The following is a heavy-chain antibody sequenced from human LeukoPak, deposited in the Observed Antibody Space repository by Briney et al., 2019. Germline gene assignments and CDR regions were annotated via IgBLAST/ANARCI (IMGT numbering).Heavy chain of an antibody. Sequence: PSETLSLTCAVYGGSFSGYYWSWIRQPPGKGLEWIGEINHNGSTNYNPSLKSRVTISVDTSKNQFSLKLSSVTAADTAVYYCARVYDILTGYHWFDPWGQGTLVTVSS. CDR1: GGSFSGYY. D-gene: IGHD3-9*01. CDR2: INHNGST. J-gene: IGHJ5*02. V-gene: IGHV4-34*01. CDR3: ARVYDILTGYHWFDP.